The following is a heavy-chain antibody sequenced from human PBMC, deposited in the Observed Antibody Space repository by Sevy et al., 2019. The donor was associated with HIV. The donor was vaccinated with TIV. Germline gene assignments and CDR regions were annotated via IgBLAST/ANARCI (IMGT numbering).Heavy chain of an antibody. V-gene: IGHV1-69*13. Sequence: ASVKVSCKASGGTFSSYAISWVRQAPGQGLEWMGGTIPIFGTANYAQKFQGRVTITADESTSTAYMELSSLRSEDTAVYYCARGAEYSSGWYGYWGQGTLVTVSS. CDR3: ARGAEYSSGWYGY. CDR1: GGTFSSYA. CDR2: TIPIFGTA. D-gene: IGHD6-19*01. J-gene: IGHJ4*02.